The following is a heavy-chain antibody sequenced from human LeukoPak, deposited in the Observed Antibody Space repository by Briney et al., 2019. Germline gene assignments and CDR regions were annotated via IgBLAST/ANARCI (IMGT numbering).Heavy chain of an antibody. V-gene: IGHV4-59*01. CDR2: IYYSGST. J-gene: IGHJ5*02. Sequence: SETLSLTCTVSGGSISSYYWSWIRQPPGKGLERIGYIYYSGSTNYNPSLKSRVTISVDTSKNQFSLKLSSVTAADTAVYYCARGIAVAAPYWFDPWGQGTLVTVSS. D-gene: IGHD6-19*01. CDR3: ARGIAVAAPYWFDP. CDR1: GGSISSYY.